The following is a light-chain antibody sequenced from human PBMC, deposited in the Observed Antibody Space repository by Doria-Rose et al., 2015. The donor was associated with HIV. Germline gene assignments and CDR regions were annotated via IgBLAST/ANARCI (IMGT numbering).Light chain of an antibody. J-gene: IGKJ4*01. CDR2: AAS. CDR3: QQSYSTLLT. CDR1: QSTDSF. Sequence: DIQMTQSPSSLSASVGDRVTITCRASQSTDSFLNWYQQKPGKAPKLLIYAASSSQNGVPSRFSGSGSGTDFTLTISSLQPEDFATYFCQQSYSTLLTFGGGTKVEIK. V-gene: IGKV1-39*01.